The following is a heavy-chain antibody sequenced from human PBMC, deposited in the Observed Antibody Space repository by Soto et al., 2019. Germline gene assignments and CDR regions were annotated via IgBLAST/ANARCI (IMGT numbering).Heavy chain of an antibody. J-gene: IGHJ3*02. CDR1: GYTFSNFW. Sequence: GESLKISCRCSGYTFSNFWIAWVRHLPGKGLEWMGIIYPGDHETRYSPSFHGKVTISADNSIGTAYLQWSSLRASDTAIYYCARRDSSGYDPDAFDIWGQGTLVTVSS. V-gene: IGHV5-51*01. CDR3: ARRDSSGYDPDAFDI. CDR2: IYPGDHET. D-gene: IGHD3-22*01.